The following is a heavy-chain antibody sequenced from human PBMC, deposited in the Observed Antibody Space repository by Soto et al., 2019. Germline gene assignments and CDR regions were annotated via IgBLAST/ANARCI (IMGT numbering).Heavy chain of an antibody. CDR3: ARGGGDCYLCHGRGMDV. J-gene: IGHJ6*02. CDR1: GGSISSGGYY. V-gene: IGHV4-31*03. Sequence: QVQLQESGPGLVKPSQTLSLTCTVSGGSISSGGYYWSWIRQHPGKGLEWIGYIYYSGSTYYNPSLKSRVTISVDTSTKQFSLKLSSVTAADTAVYYCARGGGDCYLCHGRGMDVWGQGTTVTVSS. D-gene: IGHD2-21*02. CDR2: IYYSGST.